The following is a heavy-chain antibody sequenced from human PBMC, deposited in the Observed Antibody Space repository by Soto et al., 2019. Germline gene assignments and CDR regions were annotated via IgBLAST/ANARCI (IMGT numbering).Heavy chain of an antibody. CDR1: GGSFSGYY. Sequence: PSETLSLTCAVYGGSFSGYYWSWIRQPPGKGLEWIGEINHSGSTNYNPSLKSRVTISVDTSKNQFSLKLSSVTAADTAVYYCARDMNLLLWFDRFDYWGQGTLVTVSS. J-gene: IGHJ4*02. D-gene: IGHD3-10*01. V-gene: IGHV4-34*01. CDR2: INHSGST. CDR3: ARDMNLLLWFDRFDY.